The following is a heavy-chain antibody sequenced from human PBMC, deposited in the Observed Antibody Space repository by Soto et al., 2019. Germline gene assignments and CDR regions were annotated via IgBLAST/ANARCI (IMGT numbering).Heavy chain of an antibody. Sequence: ASVKVSCKASGGTFSSYAISGVRQAPGQGLEWLGGIIPIFGTANYAQTVQGRVTITADESTSTAYMELSSLRSEDTAVYYCARKDSGSYYGGAFDIWGQGTMVTVS. CDR3: ARKDSGSYYGGAFDI. CDR2: IIPIFGTA. D-gene: IGHD1-26*01. V-gene: IGHV1-69*13. CDR1: GGTFSSYA. J-gene: IGHJ3*02.